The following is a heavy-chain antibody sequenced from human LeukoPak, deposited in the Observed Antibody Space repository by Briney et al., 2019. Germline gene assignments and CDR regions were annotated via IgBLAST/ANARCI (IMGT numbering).Heavy chain of an antibody. CDR1: GGSISSGSYY. D-gene: IGHD3-10*01. Sequence: MASETLSLTCTVSGGSISSGSYYWRWIRQPAGKVLEWIGRFYTSGSTNYNPSLKSRVTISVDTSKNQFSLKLSSVTAADTAVYYCARDAWFGAGRTFDSWGQGTLVTVSS. CDR2: FYTSGST. V-gene: IGHV4-61*02. J-gene: IGHJ4*02. CDR3: ARDAWFGAGRTFDS.